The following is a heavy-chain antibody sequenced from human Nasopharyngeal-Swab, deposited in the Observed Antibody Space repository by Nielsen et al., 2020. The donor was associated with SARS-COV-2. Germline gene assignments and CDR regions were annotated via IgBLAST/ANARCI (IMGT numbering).Heavy chain of an antibody. V-gene: IGHV4-59*08. J-gene: IGHJ6*03. CDR3: ASSHDYGDYGAHWDYYYSYMDV. Sequence: SETLSLTCTVSGGSISSYYWSWIRQPPGKGLEWIGYIYYSGSTNYNPSLKSRVTISVDTSKNQFSLKLSSVTAADTAVYYCASSHDYGDYGAHWDYYYSYMDVWGKGTTVTVSS. D-gene: IGHD4-17*01. CDR1: GGSISSYY. CDR2: IYYSGST.